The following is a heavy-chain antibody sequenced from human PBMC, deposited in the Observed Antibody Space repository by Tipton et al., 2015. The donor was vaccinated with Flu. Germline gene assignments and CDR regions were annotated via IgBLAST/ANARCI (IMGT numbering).Heavy chain of an antibody. Sequence: TLSLTCAVYGGSPSGYYWSWVPPPPGKGVEWIGENNNGGGTNYNPSLKSRVTISINPSKNQFSLKVNSVTAADTAVYYCARGLRTIFGVVDYWGQGNLVTVSS. CDR2: NNNGGGT. CDR1: GGSPSGYY. CDR3: ARGLRTIFGVVDY. V-gene: IGHV4-34*01. J-gene: IGHJ4*02. D-gene: IGHD3-3*01.